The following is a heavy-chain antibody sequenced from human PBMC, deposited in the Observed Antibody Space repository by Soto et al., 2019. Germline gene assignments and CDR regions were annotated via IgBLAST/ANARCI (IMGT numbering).Heavy chain of an antibody. D-gene: IGHD2-21*02. V-gene: IGHV4-59*01. CDR1: GCSISGYY. Sequence: SGTLSLTCTVSGCSISGYYWSWIRQPPGQGLEWIGYMYNTGSTVYNPSFKSRVTISVDTSKNQFSLKLNSVTAADTAVYYCARDLWGYCGTDCYPLDVWGQGTTVT. CDR2: MYNTGST. CDR3: ARDLWGYCGTDCYPLDV. J-gene: IGHJ6*02.